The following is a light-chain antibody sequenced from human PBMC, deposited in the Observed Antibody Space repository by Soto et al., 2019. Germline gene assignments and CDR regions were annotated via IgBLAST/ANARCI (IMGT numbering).Light chain of an antibody. CDR3: QQSDSMPWT. CDR2: AAS. CDR1: HSTRDY. Sequence: DIQLTQSPSSLSASVVDRVNLTFLSSHSTRDYLNWYQQKAGKAPKPLIYAASNLQSGVPSRFSGSGSGTDFTLTISSLQPEDFATYYCQQSDSMPWTGGQGTKVDIK. J-gene: IGKJ1*01. V-gene: IGKV1-39*01.